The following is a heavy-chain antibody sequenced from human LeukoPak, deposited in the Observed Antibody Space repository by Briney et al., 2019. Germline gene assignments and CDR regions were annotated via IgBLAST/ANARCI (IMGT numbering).Heavy chain of an antibody. D-gene: IGHD5-12*01. CDR3: AKESGYDVDLEY. Sequence: GGSLRLSCAGSGFTFSTYWMHWVRQAPGGGLVWVSGINTDGSTTSYADSVKGRFTISRDNAKNTVYLQMSRLRAEDTAVYYCAKESGYDVDLEYWGQGALVTVSS. CDR2: INTDGSTT. CDR1: GFTFSTYW. V-gene: IGHV3-74*01. J-gene: IGHJ4*02.